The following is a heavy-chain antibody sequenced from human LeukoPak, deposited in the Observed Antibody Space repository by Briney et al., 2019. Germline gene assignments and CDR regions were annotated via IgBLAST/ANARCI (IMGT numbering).Heavy chain of an antibody. J-gene: IGHJ4*02. CDR1: GFTFSNFA. D-gene: IGHD6-19*01. CDR2: ISGSGATT. V-gene: IGHV3-23*01. Sequence: GGSLRLSCAASGFTFSNFAMRWVRQAPGKGLEWVAAISGSGATTNYADSVQGRFTLSRDNSKNTLYLQMNSLRAEDTAIYYCAKAGGVAVAGIDYWGQGTLVTVSS. CDR3: AKAGGVAVAGIDY.